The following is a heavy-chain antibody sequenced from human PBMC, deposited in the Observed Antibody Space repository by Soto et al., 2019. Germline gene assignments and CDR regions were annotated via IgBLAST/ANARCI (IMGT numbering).Heavy chain of an antibody. CDR1: GYSCTDYS. V-gene: IGHV1-2*02. J-gene: IGHJ6*02. CDR3: ARDTYYDYVWGSIGGMDV. CDR2: INPNSGGT. D-gene: IGHD3-16*01. Sequence: SLTVSAGACGYSCTDYSMHWLRQSHIKVFEWMGWINPNSGGTNYAQKFQGRVTMTRDTSISTAYMELSRLRSDDTAVYYCARDTYYDYVWGSIGGMDVWGQGPTV.